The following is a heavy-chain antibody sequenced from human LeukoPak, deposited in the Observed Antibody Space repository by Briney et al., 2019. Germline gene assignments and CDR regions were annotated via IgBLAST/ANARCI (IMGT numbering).Heavy chain of an antibody. CDR1: GFTVSSNY. J-gene: IGHJ4*02. V-gene: IGHV3-53*01. CDR3: AGTFGAAAGSFDY. CDR2: IYSGGST. Sequence: GGSLRLSCAASGFTVSSNYMSWVRQAPGKGLEWVSVIYSGGSTYYADSVKGRFTISRDNSKNTLYLQMNSLRAEGTAVYYCAGTFGAAAGSFDYWGKGTLVTVSS. D-gene: IGHD6-13*01.